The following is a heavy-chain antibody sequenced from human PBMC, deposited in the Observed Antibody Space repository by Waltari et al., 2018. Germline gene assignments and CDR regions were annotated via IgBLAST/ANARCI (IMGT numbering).Heavy chain of an antibody. Sequence: EVQLVESGGGLIQPGGSLRLSCAASGFTVSSNYMSWVRQAPGKGLEWVSVIYSGGRTYYADSVKGRFTISRDNSKNTLYLQMNSLRAEDTAVYYCARERYYDFWSGYSYYYYGMDVWGQGTTVTVSS. CDR1: GFTVSSNY. V-gene: IGHV3-53*01. CDR3: ARERYYDFWSGYSYYYYGMDV. CDR2: IYSGGRT. J-gene: IGHJ6*02. D-gene: IGHD3-3*01.